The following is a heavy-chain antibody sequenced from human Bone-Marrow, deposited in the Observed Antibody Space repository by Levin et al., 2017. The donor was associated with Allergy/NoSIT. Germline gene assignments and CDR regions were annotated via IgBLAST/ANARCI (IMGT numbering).Heavy chain of an antibody. CDR2: INPNSGGT. V-gene: IGHV1-2*02. CDR1: GYTFTGYY. CDR3: ARGLRPGYSSSWFDS. J-gene: IGHJ5*01. D-gene: IGHD6-13*01. Sequence: ASVKVSCKASGYTFTGYYMHWVRQAPGQGLEWMGWINPNSGGTNYAQKFQDRVTMTRDTSITTAYMELSSLRSDDTAVYYCARGLRPGYSSSWFDSWGQGTLFTVSS.